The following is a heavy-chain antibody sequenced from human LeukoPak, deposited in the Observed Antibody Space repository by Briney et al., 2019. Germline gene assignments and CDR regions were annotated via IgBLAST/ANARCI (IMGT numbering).Heavy chain of an antibody. D-gene: IGHD6-19*01. CDR3: ARDSSGWSHVGFYYFDY. CDR2: ISSSGSTI. CDR1: GFTFSRYS. V-gene: IGHV3-21*04. J-gene: IGHJ4*02. Sequence: GGSLRLSCAASGFTFSRYSMNWVRQAPGKGLEWVSSISSSGSTIYYADSVKGRFTISRDNAKNSLYLQMDSLRAEDTAVYYCARDSSGWSHVGFYYFDYWGQGTLVTVSS.